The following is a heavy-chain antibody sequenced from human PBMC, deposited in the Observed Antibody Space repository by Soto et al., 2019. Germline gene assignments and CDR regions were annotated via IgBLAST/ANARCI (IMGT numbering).Heavy chain of an antibody. Sequence: ESLKISWKGSGYSFTNYWIGWVRQMPGKGLEWMGIIYPGDSDTRYSPSFQGQVTISADKSISTAYLQWSSLKASDTAMYYCARYWHSYSLNYYRGMDVWGQGTTVTVSS. CDR3: ARYWHSYSLNYYRGMDV. CDR1: GYSFTNYW. D-gene: IGHD5-18*01. J-gene: IGHJ6*02. V-gene: IGHV5-51*01. CDR2: IYPGDSDT.